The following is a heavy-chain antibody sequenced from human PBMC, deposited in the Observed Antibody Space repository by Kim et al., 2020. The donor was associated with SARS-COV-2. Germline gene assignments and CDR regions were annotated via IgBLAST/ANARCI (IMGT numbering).Heavy chain of an antibody. V-gene: IGHV3-53*01. Sequence: GGSLILSCAASGFTVSSNYMSWVRQAPGKGLEWVSVIYSGGSTYYADSVKGRFTISRDNSKNTLYLQMNSLRAEDTAVYYCARGPLFPPIAAAGTIFDYWGQGTLVTVSS. D-gene: IGHD6-13*01. J-gene: IGHJ4*02. CDR3: ARGPLFPPIAAAGTIFDY. CDR1: GFTVSSNY. CDR2: IYSGGST.